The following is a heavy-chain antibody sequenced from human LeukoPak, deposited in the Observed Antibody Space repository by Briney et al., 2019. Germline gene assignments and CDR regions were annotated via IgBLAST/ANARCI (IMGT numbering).Heavy chain of an antibody. V-gene: IGHV4-30-4*01. CDR3: ARGQLDYGDYHCYYGMDV. Sequence: SQTLSLTCTVSGGSISSGDYYWSWIRQPPGKGLEWIGYIYYSGSTYYNPSLKSRVTISVDTSKNRFSLKLSSVTAADTAVYYCARGQLDYGDYHCYYGMDVWGQGTTVTVSS. D-gene: IGHD4-17*01. CDR1: GGSISSGDYY. CDR2: IYYSGST. J-gene: IGHJ6*02.